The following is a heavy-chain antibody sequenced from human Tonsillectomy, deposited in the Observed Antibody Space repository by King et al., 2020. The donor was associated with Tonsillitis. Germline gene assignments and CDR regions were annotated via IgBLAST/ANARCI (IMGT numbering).Heavy chain of an antibody. V-gene: IGHV4-39*01. D-gene: IGHD3-22*01. CDR3: ARIYDTSGYYFAHFDV. J-gene: IGHJ2*01. CDR2: ISYRGST. Sequence: VQLQESGPRLVKPSETLSLTCTVSGGSISSSTYYWAWIRQPPGKGLDWIGTISYRGSTFYNSFLKSRVSISVDTSKNQLSLKLSSVTAADTAVYYCARIYDTSGYYFAHFDVWGRGALVTVSA. CDR1: GGSISSSTYY.